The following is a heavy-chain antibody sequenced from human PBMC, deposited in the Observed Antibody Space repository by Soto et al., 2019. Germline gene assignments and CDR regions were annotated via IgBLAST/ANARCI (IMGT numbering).Heavy chain of an antibody. CDR2: TYYRSKWYN. V-gene: IGHV6-1*01. J-gene: IGHJ3*02. Sequence: SQTLSLPCAISGDSVSSNSAAWNWIRQSPSRGLEWLGRTYYRSKWYNDYAVSVKSRITINPDTSKNQFSLQLNSVTPEDTAVYYCARDFPGTMIVVDGAFDIWGQGTMVTVSS. D-gene: IGHD3-22*01. CDR3: ARDFPGTMIVVDGAFDI. CDR1: GDSVSSNSAA.